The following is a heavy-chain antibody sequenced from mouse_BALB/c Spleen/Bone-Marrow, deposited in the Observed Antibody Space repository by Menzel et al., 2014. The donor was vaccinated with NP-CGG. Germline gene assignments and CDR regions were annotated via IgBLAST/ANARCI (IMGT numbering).Heavy chain of an antibody. V-gene: IGHV4-1*02. J-gene: IGHJ3*01. CDR2: INPESNTI. CDR3: ARLGYYGGFAY. D-gene: IGHD2-3*01. CDR1: GFDFSRYW. Sequence: EVKLVESGGGLVQPGGSLKLSCAASGFDFSRYWMSWVRQAPGKGLEWIGEINPESNTINYSPSLKDKSIISRDNAKNTLYLQMNKVRSEDTALYYCARLGYYGGFAYWGQGTLVTVSA.